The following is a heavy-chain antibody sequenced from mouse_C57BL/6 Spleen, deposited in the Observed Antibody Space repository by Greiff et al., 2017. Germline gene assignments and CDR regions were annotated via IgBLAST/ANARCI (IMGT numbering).Heavy chain of an antibody. CDR3: ARVLIYYYGSSYWYFDV. V-gene: IGHV5-16*01. D-gene: IGHD1-1*01. CDR2: INYDGSST. CDR1: GFTFSDYY. Sequence: EVKLVESEGGLVQPGSSMKLSCTASGFTFSDYYMAWVRQVPEKGLEWVANINYDGSSTYYLDSLKSRFIISRDNAKNILYLQMSSLKSEDTATYYCARVLIYYYGSSYWYFDVWGTGTTVTVSS. J-gene: IGHJ1*03.